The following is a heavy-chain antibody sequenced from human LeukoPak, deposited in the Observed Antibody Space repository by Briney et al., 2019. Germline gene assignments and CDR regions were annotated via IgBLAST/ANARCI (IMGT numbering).Heavy chain of an antibody. Sequence: GGSLRLSCAVSGFTFSSYTMVWVRQPPGKGLEWVSCISSSRTYMYYADSVKGRFIISRDNAKNSLYLQMNSLRAEDTAIYYCARDFSSPATPWYFDLWGRGTLVTVSS. D-gene: IGHD6-25*01. V-gene: IGHV3-21*01. CDR1: GFTFSSYT. J-gene: IGHJ2*01. CDR3: ARDFSSPATPWYFDL. CDR2: ISSSRTYM.